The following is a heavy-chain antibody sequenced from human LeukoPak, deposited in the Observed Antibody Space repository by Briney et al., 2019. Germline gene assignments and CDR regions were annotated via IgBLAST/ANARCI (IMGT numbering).Heavy chain of an antibody. V-gene: IGHV3-48*01. J-gene: IGHJ6*03. CDR3: ARPPPLGGYGGYNPFYYYYYMDV. D-gene: IGHD5-12*01. CDR1: GFTFSSYS. CDR2: ISSSSVTV. Sequence: PGGSLRLSCAASGFTFSSYSMNWVRQAPGKGLEWVSYISSSSVTVHYADSVKGRFTVSRDNAKNSLYLQMNSLRAEDTAVYYCARPPPLGGYGGYNPFYYYYYMDVWGKGTTVTVSS.